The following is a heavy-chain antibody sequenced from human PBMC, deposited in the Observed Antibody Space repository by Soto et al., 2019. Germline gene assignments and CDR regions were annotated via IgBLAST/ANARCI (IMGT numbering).Heavy chain of an antibody. CDR2: ISSNGSTT. CDR1: GFTFRNYA. V-gene: IGHV3-23*01. D-gene: IGHD4-17*01. Sequence: EVQLLESGGGLVQPGGSLRLSCAASGFTFRNYALNWVRQVPGKGLEWVAGISSNGSTTYYPDSVKGRFTISRDNSKNTPYLQMNRLRIEDTAVYYCAKDRNGENYWYFDLWGRGTLVTVSS. CDR3: AKDRNGENYWYFDL. J-gene: IGHJ2*01.